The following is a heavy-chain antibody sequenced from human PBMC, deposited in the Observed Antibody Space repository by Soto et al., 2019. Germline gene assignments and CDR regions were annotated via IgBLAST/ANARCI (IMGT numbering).Heavy chain of an antibody. D-gene: IGHD3-22*01. CDR1: GYTFTSYA. CDR2: INAGNGNT. CDR3: ARGIGYYYWDDY. Sequence: QVQLVQSGAEEKKPGASVKVSCKASGYTFTSYAMHWVRQAPGQRLEWMGWINAGNGNTKYSQKFQGRVTITRDTYASTAYMELSSLRSEVTAVYCCARGIGYYYWDDYWGQGTLVTVSS. J-gene: IGHJ4*02. V-gene: IGHV1-3*05.